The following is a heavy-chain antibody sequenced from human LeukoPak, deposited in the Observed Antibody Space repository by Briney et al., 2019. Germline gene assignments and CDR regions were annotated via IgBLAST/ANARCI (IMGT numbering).Heavy chain of an antibody. V-gene: IGHV4-34*01. D-gene: IGHD2-2*01. CDR3: ARHVYLGVLAVVPAAIRGHLNWFDP. Sequence: PSETLSLTCAVYGGSFSGYYWSWIRQPPGKGLEWIGEINHSGSTNYNPSLKSRVTIPVDTSKNQFSLKLSSVTAADTAVYYCARHVYLGVLAVVPAAIRGHLNWFDPWGQGTLVTVSS. J-gene: IGHJ5*02. CDR1: GGSFSGYY. CDR2: INHSGST.